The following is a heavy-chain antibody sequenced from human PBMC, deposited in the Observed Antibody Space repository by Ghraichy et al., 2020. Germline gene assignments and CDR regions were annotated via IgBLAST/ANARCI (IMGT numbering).Heavy chain of an antibody. J-gene: IGHJ4*02. CDR1: GFTFSGSV. CDR3: TRLGYYDSSGPDY. D-gene: IGHD3-22*01. Sequence: GGSLRLSCAASGFTFSGSVMHWVRQASGKGREWVGRIRTKANSYATVYAPSVKGRFTISRDDSKNTAYLQMNSLKTEDTAVYYCTRLGYYDSSGPDYWGQGTVVTVSS. CDR2: IRTKANSYAT. V-gene: IGHV3-73*01.